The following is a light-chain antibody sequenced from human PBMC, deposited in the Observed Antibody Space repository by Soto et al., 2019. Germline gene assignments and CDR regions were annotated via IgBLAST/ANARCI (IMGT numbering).Light chain of an antibody. CDR3: QQYNNWPPYT. J-gene: IGKJ2*01. CDR2: GAS. V-gene: IGKV3D-15*01. Sequence: EIVMTQSPATLSVSPGERATVSCRASQSVGSNLAWYQQKPGQPPRLLIYGASTRASGIPARFTGSESGTEFTLTISSLQSEDFALYYCQQYNNWPPYTFGQGTNLDI. CDR1: QSVGSN.